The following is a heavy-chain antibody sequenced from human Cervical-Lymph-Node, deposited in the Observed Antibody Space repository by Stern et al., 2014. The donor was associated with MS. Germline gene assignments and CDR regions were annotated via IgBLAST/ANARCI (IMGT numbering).Heavy chain of an antibody. CDR3: GRAGLDDTFDV. CDR1: GGSVSSNRYY. CDR2: IYYSGAT. D-gene: IGHD3/OR15-3a*01. Sequence: VQLLESGPGLVKPSETLSLTCSISGGSVSSNRYYWGWIRQPPGKGLEWIGIIYYSGATFYNPSLKSPVSISMDTSKHQFSLSLSSVTAADTAVYYCGRAGLDDTFDVWGQGTMVTVSS. V-gene: IGHV4-39*01. J-gene: IGHJ3*01.